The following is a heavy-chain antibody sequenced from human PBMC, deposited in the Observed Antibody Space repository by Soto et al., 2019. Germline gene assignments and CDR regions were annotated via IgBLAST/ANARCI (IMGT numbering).Heavy chain of an antibody. Sequence: QVQLVESGGGVVQPGRSLRLSCAASGFTFSSYAMHWVRQAPGKGLEWVAVISYDGSNKYYADSVKGRFTISRDNSKNTLYLQMNSLRAEDTAVYYCAREVLYSSGWYSFDYWGQGTLVTVSS. CDR3: AREVLYSSGWYSFDY. D-gene: IGHD6-19*01. V-gene: IGHV3-30-3*01. J-gene: IGHJ4*02. CDR1: GFTFSSYA. CDR2: ISYDGSNK.